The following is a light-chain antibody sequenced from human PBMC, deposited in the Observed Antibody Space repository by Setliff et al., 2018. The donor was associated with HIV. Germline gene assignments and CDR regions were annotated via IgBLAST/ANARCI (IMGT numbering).Light chain of an antibody. J-gene: IGLJ2*01. V-gene: IGLV2-23*02. CDR1: SSDVGSYNL. CDR2: EVS. CDR3: CSYAGTSTHVV. Sequence: SVLTQPASVSGSPGQSITISCTGTSSDVGSYNLVSWYQQHPGKVPKLMIYEVSKRPSGVSNRFSGSKSDNTASLTISGLQAEDEADYYCCSYAGTSTHVVFGGGTKVTVL.